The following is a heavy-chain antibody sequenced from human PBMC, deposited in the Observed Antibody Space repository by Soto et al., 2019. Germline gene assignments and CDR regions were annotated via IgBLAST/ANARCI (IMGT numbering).Heavy chain of an antibody. CDR2: ISGSGGNT. CDR3: AKGGWVDIAAAGALFDY. V-gene: IGHV3-23*01. D-gene: IGHD6-13*01. J-gene: IGHJ4*02. CDR1: GFTFSSYA. Sequence: LRLSCAASGFTFSSYAMSWVRQAPGKGLEWVSAISGSGGNTYYADSVKGRFTISRDNSKNTLYLQVNSLRAEDTAVYYCAKGGWVDIAAAGALFDYWGQGTLVTVSS.